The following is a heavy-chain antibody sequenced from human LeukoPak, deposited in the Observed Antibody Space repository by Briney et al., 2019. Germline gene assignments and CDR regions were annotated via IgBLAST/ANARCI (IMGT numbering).Heavy chain of an antibody. J-gene: IGHJ5*02. V-gene: IGHV4-61*02. CDR1: GGSISSGSYY. D-gene: IGHD3-3*01. CDR2: IYTSGST. CDR3: ARDSFLEWLSPSIFDP. Sequence: SETLSLTCTVSGGSISSGSYYWSWIRRPAGKGLEWIGRIYTSGSTNYNPSLKRRVTISVDTSKNQFSLKLSSVTAADTAVYYCARDSFLEWLSPSIFDPWGQGTLVTVSS.